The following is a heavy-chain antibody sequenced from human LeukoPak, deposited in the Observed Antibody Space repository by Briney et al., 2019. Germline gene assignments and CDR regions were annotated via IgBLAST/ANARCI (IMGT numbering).Heavy chain of an antibody. Sequence: PGGSLRLSCAASGFTFSSYAMNWVRQAPGKGLEWVSSISSSSSYIYYADSVKGRFTISRDNAKNSLYLQMNSLRAEDTAVYYCARDISGSSCYDYWGQGTLVTVSS. D-gene: IGHD6-13*01. V-gene: IGHV3-21*01. CDR3: ARDISGSSCYDY. J-gene: IGHJ4*02. CDR2: ISSSSSYI. CDR1: GFTFSSYA.